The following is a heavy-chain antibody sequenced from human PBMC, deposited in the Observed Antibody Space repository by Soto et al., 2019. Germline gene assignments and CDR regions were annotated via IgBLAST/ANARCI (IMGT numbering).Heavy chain of an antibody. D-gene: IGHD2-15*01. J-gene: IGHJ6*02. Sequence: SVKVSCKASGGDFSSYAISWVRQAPGQALEWMGGIIPIFGTANYAQKFQGRVTITADESTSTAYMELSSLRSEDTAVYYCANVRPGYCSGGSCYIYYGMDVWGQGTTVTVSS. CDR1: GGDFSSYA. CDR3: ANVRPGYCSGGSCYIYYGMDV. CDR2: IIPIFGTA. V-gene: IGHV1-69*13.